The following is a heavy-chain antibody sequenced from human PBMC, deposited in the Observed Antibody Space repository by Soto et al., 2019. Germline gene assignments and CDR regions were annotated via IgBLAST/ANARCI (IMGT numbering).Heavy chain of an antibody. CDR1: CGSFSGYY. J-gene: IGHJ5*02. Sequence: SETLSLTCAVYCGSFSGYYWSWIRQPPGKGLEWIGEINHSGSTNYNPSLKSRVTISVDTSKNQFSLKLSSVTAADTAVYYCARGRRIAAHHHNWFDPWGQGTLVTVSS. D-gene: IGHD6-6*01. CDR2: INHSGST. V-gene: IGHV4-34*01. CDR3: ARGRRIAAHHHNWFDP.